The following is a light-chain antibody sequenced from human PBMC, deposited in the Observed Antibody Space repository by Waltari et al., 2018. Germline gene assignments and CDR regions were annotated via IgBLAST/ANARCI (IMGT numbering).Light chain of an antibody. J-gene: IGKJ4*01. CDR2: DAS. V-gene: IGKV3-11*01. CDR3: QQRSNRPLT. CDR1: QSVGSY. Sequence: EIVLTQSPATLSLSPGERATLSCRASQSVGSYLAWYQQKPGQAPRLLIYDASNRATGIPARFSGSGSGTDFTLTISSLEPEDFAIYYCQQRSNRPLTFGGWTKVEIK.